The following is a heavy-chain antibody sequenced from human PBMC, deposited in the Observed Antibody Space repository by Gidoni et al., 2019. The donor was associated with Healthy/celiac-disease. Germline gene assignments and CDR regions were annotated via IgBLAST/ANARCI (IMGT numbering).Heavy chain of an antibody. CDR2: IWYDGSNK. Sequence: QVQLVESGGGVVQPGRSLRLSCAASGFTFSSYGMHWVRQAPGKGLECVAVIWYDGSNKYYADSVKGRFTISRDNSKNTLYLQMNSLRAEDTAVYYCARDKNILTGYFLFGMDVWGQGTTVTVSS. CDR3: ARDKNILTGYFLFGMDV. J-gene: IGHJ6*02. V-gene: IGHV3-33*01. D-gene: IGHD3-9*01. CDR1: GFTFSSYG.